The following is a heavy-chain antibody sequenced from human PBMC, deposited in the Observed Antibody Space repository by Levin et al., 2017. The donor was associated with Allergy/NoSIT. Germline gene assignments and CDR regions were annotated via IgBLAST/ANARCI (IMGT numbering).Heavy chain of an antibody. V-gene: IGHV3-23*01. CDR1: GFTFSNYA. Sequence: GGSLRLSCAASGFTFSNYAMSWVRQAPGKGLEWVSAISGSGDSTYYADSVRGRFTISRDNSKKTLYLQMNSLRAEDTAVYYCAKGEGHDYIWGSYRSPPYWGQGTLVTVSS. J-gene: IGHJ4*02. CDR3: AKGEGHDYIWGSYRSPPY. CDR2: ISGSGDST. D-gene: IGHD3-16*02.